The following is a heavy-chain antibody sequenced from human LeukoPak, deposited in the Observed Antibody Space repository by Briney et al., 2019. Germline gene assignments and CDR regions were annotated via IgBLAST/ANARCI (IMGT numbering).Heavy chain of an antibody. J-gene: IGHJ5*02. Sequence: AASVKVSCKASGYTFTSYYMHWVRQATGQGLEWMGWMNPNSGNTGYAQKFQGRVTITRNTSISTAYMELSSLRSEDTAVYYCARVGGWRELRSNWFDPWGQGTLVTVSS. CDR1: GYTFTSYY. V-gene: IGHV1-8*03. CDR2: MNPNSGNT. D-gene: IGHD1-26*01. CDR3: ARVGGWRELRSNWFDP.